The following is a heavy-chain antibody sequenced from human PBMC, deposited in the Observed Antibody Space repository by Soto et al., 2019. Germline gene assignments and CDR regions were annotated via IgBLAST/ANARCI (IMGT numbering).Heavy chain of an antibody. D-gene: IGHD6-19*01. CDR2: VYYTGST. CDR3: ARTVAVPGAHIDY. J-gene: IGHJ4*02. Sequence: SATMSLSSRFSCSYIRDSYLSLLRQSPGKGLEWLGYVYYTGSTNYSPSLRSRVSISVDTSKNEFSLRLSSVTAADTAVYFCARTVAVPGAHIDYWCQGTQVPVSS. CDR1: CSYIRDSY. V-gene: IGHV4-59*07.